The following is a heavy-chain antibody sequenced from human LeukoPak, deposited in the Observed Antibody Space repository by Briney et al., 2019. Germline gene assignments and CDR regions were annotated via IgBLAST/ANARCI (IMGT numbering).Heavy chain of an antibody. CDR3: ATMEPPQQLPKDPGY. CDR2: INTDGSST. D-gene: IGHD6-13*01. Sequence: PGGSLRLSCAASGFTFSSYWMHWVRQAPGKGLVCVSRINTDGSSTSYADSVKGRLTISRDNAKNTLYLQMNSLRAEDTAVYYCATMEPPQQLPKDPGYWGQGTLVTVSS. J-gene: IGHJ4*02. CDR1: GFTFSSYW. V-gene: IGHV3-74*01.